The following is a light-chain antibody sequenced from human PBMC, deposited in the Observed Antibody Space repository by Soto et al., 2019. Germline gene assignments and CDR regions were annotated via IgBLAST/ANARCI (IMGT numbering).Light chain of an antibody. Sequence: DIQLTQSPSFLSASVGDRVTITCRASQGINDYLAWYQQKPGKAPKLLIYAASTLQSEVPSRFSGSASGTEFTHALISRRPEDFATYYCQQFNTYPLTFGGGTKVEVK. CDR1: QGINDY. CDR2: AAS. CDR3: QQFNTYPLT. V-gene: IGKV1-9*01. J-gene: IGKJ4*01.